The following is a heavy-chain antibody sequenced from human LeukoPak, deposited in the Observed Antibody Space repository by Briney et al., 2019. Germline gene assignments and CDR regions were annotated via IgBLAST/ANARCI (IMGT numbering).Heavy chain of an antibody. CDR3: TRSDYSTYFNY. CDR2: IYYNGAT. D-gene: IGHD2-15*01. J-gene: IGHJ4*02. V-gene: IGHV4-59*01. CDR1: GGSITDYY. Sequence: SETLSLTCTVSGGSITDYYWIWIRQPPGKGLEYIGYIYYNGATNYNPSLKSRVTISVVTSKNQFSLNLRSVTAADTAVYYCTRSDYSTYFNYWGPGTLVTVSS.